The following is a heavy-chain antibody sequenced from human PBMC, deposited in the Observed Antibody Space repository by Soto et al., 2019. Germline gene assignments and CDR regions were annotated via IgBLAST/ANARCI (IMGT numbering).Heavy chain of an antibody. Sequence: QVQLVESGGGVVQPGRSLRLSCAASGFTFSSYGMHWVRQAPGKGLEWVAVIWYDGSKYYADSVKGRFTISRDNSKNTLYLQMNSLRAEDTAVYYCARDGGCRDGYTVGCNWFDPWGQRTLVTVSS. D-gene: IGHD5-12*01. J-gene: IGHJ5*02. V-gene: IGHV3-33*01. CDR3: ARDGGCRDGYTVGCNWFDP. CDR2: IWYDGSK. CDR1: GFTFSSYG.